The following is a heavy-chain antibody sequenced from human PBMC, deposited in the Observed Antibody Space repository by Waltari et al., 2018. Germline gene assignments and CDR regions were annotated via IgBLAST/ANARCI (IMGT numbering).Heavy chain of an antibody. J-gene: IGHJ4*02. CDR3: ATDQFTAYCGGDCYFAY. CDR1: GFTFRHAW. D-gene: IGHD2-21*01. Sequence: VQLVESGGGLAQPGGSLRVSCVASGFTFRHAWMSCVRQAPGKGLEWVARIKSKSNGESTDYAAPVKGRFTVSRDDSRNTLYLQMNSLKTEDTAIYYCATDQFTAYCGGDCYFAYWGQGDLVTVSS. CDR2: IKSKSNGEST. V-gene: IGHV3-15*01.